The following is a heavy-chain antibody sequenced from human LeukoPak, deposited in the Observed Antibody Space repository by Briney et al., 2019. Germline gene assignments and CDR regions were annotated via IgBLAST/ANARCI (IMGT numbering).Heavy chain of an antibody. D-gene: IGHD4-23*01. CDR3: ARDRFGYGGNSGL. V-gene: IGHV3-66*01. J-gene: IGHJ4*02. Sequence: GGSLRLSCAASGFTVSSNYMSWVRQAPGKGLEWVSVIYSGGSTYYADSVKGRFTISRDNSKNTMYLQMNSLRAEDTAVYYCARDRFGYGGNSGLWGQGTLVTVSS. CDR1: GFTVSSNY. CDR2: IYSGGST.